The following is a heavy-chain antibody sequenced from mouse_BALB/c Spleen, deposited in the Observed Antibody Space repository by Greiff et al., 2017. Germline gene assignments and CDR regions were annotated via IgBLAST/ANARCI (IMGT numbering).Heavy chain of an antibody. CDR1: GFTFSSYT. D-gene: IGHD2-1*01. CDR2: ISSGGSYT. V-gene: IGHV5-6-4*01. Sequence: EVKLQESGGGLVKPGGSLKLSCAASGFTFSSYTMSWVRQTPEKRLEWVATISSGGSYTYYPDSVKGRFTISRDNAKNTLYLQMSSLKSEDTAMYYCTRGEDYGNYRYAMDYWGQGTSVTVSS. J-gene: IGHJ4*01. CDR3: TRGEDYGNYRYAMDY.